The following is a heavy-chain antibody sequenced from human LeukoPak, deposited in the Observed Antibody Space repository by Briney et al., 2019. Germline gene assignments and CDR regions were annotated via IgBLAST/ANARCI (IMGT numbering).Heavy chain of an antibody. V-gene: IGHV3-48*01. J-gene: IGHJ4*02. CDR2: ITADSGTT. CDR3: AKGPSSGWYYFDY. CDR1: GFTFSTKS. D-gene: IGHD6-19*01. Sequence: GGSLRLSCAVSGFTFSTKSMNWVRQAPGKGRECVSYITADSGTTYYADSVKGRFTISRDNFKNTLYLQMNSLRAEDTAVYYCAKGPSSGWYYFDYWGQGTPVTISS.